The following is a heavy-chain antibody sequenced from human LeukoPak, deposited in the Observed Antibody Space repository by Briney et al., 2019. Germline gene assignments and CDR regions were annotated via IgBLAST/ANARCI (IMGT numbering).Heavy chain of an antibody. J-gene: IGHJ1*01. CDR3: AIEDNYGDYYFQH. V-gene: IGHV4-59*01. D-gene: IGHD4-17*01. CDR1: GGSISSDY. CDR2: MYYTGST. Sequence: SETLSLTCSVSGGSISSDYWAWIRQPPGKGLEWIGYMYYTGSTNYNPSLKSRVTISLATSKNQFSLKLSSVTAADTAVYYCAIEDNYGDYYFQHWGQGTLVTVSS.